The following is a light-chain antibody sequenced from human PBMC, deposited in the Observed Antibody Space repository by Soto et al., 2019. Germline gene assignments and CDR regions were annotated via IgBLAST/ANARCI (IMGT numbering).Light chain of an antibody. J-gene: IGKJ2*01. CDR2: GAS. CDR3: QQYNNWPRYT. CDR1: QSVSSN. Sequence: EIVMTQSPATLSVSPGERATLSCRASQSVSSNLAWYQQKPGQAPRPLIYGASTMDTGIPARFSSSGSGTEFTLAIRSLQSEDFAVYYGQQYNNWPRYTFGQETQLEIK. V-gene: IGKV3-15*01.